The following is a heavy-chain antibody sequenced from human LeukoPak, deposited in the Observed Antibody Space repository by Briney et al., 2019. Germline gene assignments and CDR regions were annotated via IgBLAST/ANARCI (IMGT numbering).Heavy chain of an antibody. CDR3: ARDRLHYDSLTGYPAD. Sequence: PGGSLRLYCADSGFTVSSNYMKGVRQAPGKGLESVSVIYSGGSTHYADSVKGRFTISRDNSKNTLYLQMNSLRAEDTAVYYCARDRLHYDSLTGYPADWGQGTLVTVSS. V-gene: IGHV3-66*01. D-gene: IGHD3-9*01. CDR1: GFTVSSNY. CDR2: IYSGGST. J-gene: IGHJ4*02.